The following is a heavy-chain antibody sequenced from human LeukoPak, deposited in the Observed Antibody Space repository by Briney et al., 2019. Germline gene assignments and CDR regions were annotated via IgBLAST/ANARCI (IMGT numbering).Heavy chain of an antibody. Sequence: SETLSLTCTVSGGSISSYYWSWIRQPPGKGLEWIGYIYYSGSTNYNPSLKSRVTISVDTSKNQFSLKLSSVTAADTAVYYCARTLGYCSGGSCYPNWFDAWGQGTLVTVSS. CDR2: IYYSGST. CDR3: ARTLGYCSGGSCYPNWFDA. D-gene: IGHD2-15*01. V-gene: IGHV4-59*08. CDR1: GGSISSYY. J-gene: IGHJ5*02.